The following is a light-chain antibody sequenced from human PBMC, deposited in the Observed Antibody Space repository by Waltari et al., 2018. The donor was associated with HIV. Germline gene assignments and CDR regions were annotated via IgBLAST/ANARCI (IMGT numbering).Light chain of an antibody. V-gene: IGLV2-11*01. CDR3: CSYAGITRV. CDR2: DVN. Sequence: QSALTQPRSVPGSPRQPLTAPCTGPSSDVGCYNYVYWYLQHPLKAPPLMIYDVNKRPSGVPVRFSGSKSGNTASLTISGLQAEDEADYYGCSYAGITRVFGGGTKLTVL. J-gene: IGLJ3*02. CDR1: SSDVGCYNY.